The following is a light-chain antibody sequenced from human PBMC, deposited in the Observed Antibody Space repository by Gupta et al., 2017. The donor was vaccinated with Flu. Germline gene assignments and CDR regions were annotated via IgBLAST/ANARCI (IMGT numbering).Light chain of an antibody. CDR1: SLPKQY. CDR3: QSADSRGSAPFV. V-gene: IGLV3-25*03. CDR2: KDN. Sequence: ALTQPPSVSVFPGQTARITCSGDSLPKQYAYWYQHRPGQAPRLIIYKDNKRPSGIPGRFSGSSAETTVTLTITGVQQEDEADYYCQSADSRGSAPFVFGTGTSLSVL. J-gene: IGLJ1*01.